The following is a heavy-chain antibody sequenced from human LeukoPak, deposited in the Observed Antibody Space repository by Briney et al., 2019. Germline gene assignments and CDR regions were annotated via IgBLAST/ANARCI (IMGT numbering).Heavy chain of an antibody. J-gene: IGHJ4*02. CDR2: ISSSSSYI. CDR3: AKITIFGVGIDY. V-gene: IGHV3-21*01. CDR1: GFTFSSYS. D-gene: IGHD3-3*01. Sequence: GGSLRLXCAASGFTFSSYSMNWVRQAPGKELEWVSSISSSSSYIYYADSVKGRFTISRDNAKNSLYLQMNSLRAEDTAMYYCAKITIFGVGIDYWGQGTLVTVSS.